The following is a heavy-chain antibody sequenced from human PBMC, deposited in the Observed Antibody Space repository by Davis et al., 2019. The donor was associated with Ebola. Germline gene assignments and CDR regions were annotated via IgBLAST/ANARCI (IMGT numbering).Heavy chain of an antibody. J-gene: IGHJ6*02. CDR2: MNPNSGNT. D-gene: IGHD3-9*01. V-gene: IGHV1-8*02. CDR1: GGTFSSYD. CDR3: ARTRPITIHSFYYYGMDV. Sequence: ASVKVSCKASGGTFSSYDINWVRQATGQGLEWMGWMNPNSGNTGSAQKFQGRVTMTRNTSISTAYMELSSLRSEDTAVYYCARTRPITIHSFYYYGMDVWGQGTTVTVSS.